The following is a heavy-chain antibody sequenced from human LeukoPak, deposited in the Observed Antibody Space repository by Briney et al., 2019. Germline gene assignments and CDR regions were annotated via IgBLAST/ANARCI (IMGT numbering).Heavy chain of an antibody. CDR1: GGSISSYY. V-gene: IGHV4-59*01. D-gene: IGHD3-10*01. J-gene: IGHJ5*02. CDR2: IHYSGST. Sequence: SETLSLTCTVSGGSISSYYWSWIRQPPGKGLEWIGYIHYSGSTSYNPSLKSRVTISVDTSKNQISLKVWSATAADTAVYYCARDTGYYYGLGSSPPGEFDPWGQGTLVTVSS. CDR3: ARDTGYYYGLGSSPPGEFDP.